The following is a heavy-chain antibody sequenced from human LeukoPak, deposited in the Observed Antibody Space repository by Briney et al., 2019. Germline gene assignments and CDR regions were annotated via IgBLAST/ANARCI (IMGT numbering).Heavy chain of an antibody. CDR1: GGSISSGDYY. CDR2: FYYSGST. Sequence: PSETLSLTCTVSGGSISSGDYYWSWIRQPPGKGLEWIGYFYYSGSTYYDPFLNSRVTISVDTYKNQFSQKLSSVTAVDTAVYYCARECGSYRNFDFWGQGTLVTVSS. V-gene: IGHV4-30-4*08. CDR3: ARECGSYRNFDF. J-gene: IGHJ4*02. D-gene: IGHD1-26*01.